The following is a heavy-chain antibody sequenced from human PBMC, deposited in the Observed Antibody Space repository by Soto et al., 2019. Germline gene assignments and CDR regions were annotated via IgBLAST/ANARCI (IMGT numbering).Heavy chain of an antibody. D-gene: IGHD6-19*01. CDR3: ARPRSVAVAGTSLDC. Sequence: QVQLVQSGAEVKKPGASVKVSCKASGYTFTSYAMHWVRQAPGQRLEWMGWINAGNGNTKYSQKFQGRVTITRDTSASTAYMELSSLRSEDTAVYYGARPRSVAVAGTSLDCWGQGTLVTVSS. CDR1: GYTFTSYA. V-gene: IGHV1-3*01. J-gene: IGHJ4*02. CDR2: INAGNGNT.